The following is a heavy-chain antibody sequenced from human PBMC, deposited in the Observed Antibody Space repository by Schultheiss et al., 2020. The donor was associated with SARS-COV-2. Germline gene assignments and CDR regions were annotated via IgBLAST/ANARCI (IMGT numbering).Heavy chain of an antibody. V-gene: IGHV1-18*01. J-gene: IGHJ5*02. CDR2: INPNSGGT. CDR1: GYTFTSYA. CDR3: VRDQSAVAVGENWFDP. Sequence: ASVKVSCKASGYTFTSYAMHWVRQAPGQRLEWMGRINPNSGGTNYAQKLQGRVTMTTDTSTSTAYMELRSLRSDDTAVYYCVRDQSAVAVGENWFDPWGQGTLVTVSS. D-gene: IGHD6-19*01.